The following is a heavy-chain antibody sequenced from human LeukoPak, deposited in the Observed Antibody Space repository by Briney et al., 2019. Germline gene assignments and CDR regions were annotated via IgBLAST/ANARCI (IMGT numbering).Heavy chain of an antibody. J-gene: IGHJ2*01. Sequence: PGGSLRLSCAASGFTFSSYSMNWVRQAPGKGLGWVSSISSSSNYIYYADSVKGRFTISRDNAENSLYLQMNSLRAEDTAVYYCATYGGNGYFDLWGRGTLVTVSS. CDR3: ATYGGNGYFDL. V-gene: IGHV3-21*01. CDR1: GFTFSSYS. CDR2: ISSSSNYI. D-gene: IGHD4-23*01.